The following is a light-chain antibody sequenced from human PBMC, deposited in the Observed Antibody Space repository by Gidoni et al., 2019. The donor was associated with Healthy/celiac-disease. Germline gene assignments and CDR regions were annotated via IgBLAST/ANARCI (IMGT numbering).Light chain of an antibody. CDR2: WAS. CDR3: QQYYRIPRA. J-gene: IGKJ1*01. Sequence: DIVMTQTPDSLAVSLGERATINCKSSQSVLYSYNNKNYLACYQQKPGQPPKLLIYWASPRESGVPDRFSGSGSGTYFTLTISSLQAEDVAVYYCQQYYRIPRAFGQGTKVEIK. V-gene: IGKV4-1*01. CDR1: QSVLYSYNNKNY.